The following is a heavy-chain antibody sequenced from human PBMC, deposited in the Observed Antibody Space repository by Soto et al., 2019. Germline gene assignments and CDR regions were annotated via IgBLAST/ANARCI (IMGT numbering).Heavy chain of an antibody. J-gene: IGHJ6*02. Sequence: SETLSLTCNVSGDSIGRFYWSWIRQSAEKGLEWIGRVYSTGGTAYNPALKGRVTISLDRSNNHVSVEMNSVTAAATAVYFCARDLSETGLDIWGRGTRVTVSS. CDR3: ARDLSETGLDI. V-gene: IGHV4-4*07. D-gene: IGHD6-19*01. CDR2: VYSTGGT. CDR1: GDSIGRFY.